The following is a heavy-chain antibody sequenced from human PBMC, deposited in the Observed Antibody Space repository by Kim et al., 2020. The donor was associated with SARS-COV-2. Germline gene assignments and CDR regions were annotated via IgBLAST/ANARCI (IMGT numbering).Heavy chain of an antibody. J-gene: IGHJ6*02. D-gene: IGHD3-3*01. V-gene: IGHV3-74*01. CDR1: GFTFSSYW. CDR3: ARDLDPNSNYSFYGMDG. Sequence: GGSLRLSCAASGFTFSSYWMHWVRQAPGKGLVWVSRINRDGSGTSYADSVKGRFTISRDNAQSTLYLQMNSLRAEDTAVYYCARDLDPNSNYSFYGMDGCVQGTTVTVAS. CDR2: INRDGSGT.